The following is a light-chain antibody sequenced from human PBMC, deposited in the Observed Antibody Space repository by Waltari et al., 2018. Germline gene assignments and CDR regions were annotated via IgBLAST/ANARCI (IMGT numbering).Light chain of an antibody. V-gene: IGLV1-44*01. Sequence: QSVLPPPPSASVPPAHGVTLSRSGGHSNIGNPVLNWSQQVPAKAPKLLLYRSDRRPAGVPDRFSGSKSGTSASLAISGLQSEDEADYYCAAWDDSLNGRWVFGGGTKVTVL. CDR3: AAWDDSLNGRWV. CDR1: HSNIGNPV. CDR2: RSD. J-gene: IGLJ3*02.